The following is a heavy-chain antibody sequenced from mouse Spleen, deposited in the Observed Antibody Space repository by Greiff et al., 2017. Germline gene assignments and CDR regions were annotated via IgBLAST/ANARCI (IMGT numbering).Heavy chain of an antibody. CDR3: ARSSPYYDGSYGFAY. CDR2: IYPRSGNT. Sequence: QVQLQQSGAELARPGASVKLSCKASGYTFTSYGISWVKQRTGQGLEWIGEIYPRSGNTYYNEKFKGKATLTADKSSSTAYMELRSLTSEDSAVYFCARSSPYYDGSYGFAYWGQGTLVTVSA. V-gene: IGHV1-81*01. CDR1: GYTFTSYG. D-gene: IGHD1-1*01. J-gene: IGHJ3*01.